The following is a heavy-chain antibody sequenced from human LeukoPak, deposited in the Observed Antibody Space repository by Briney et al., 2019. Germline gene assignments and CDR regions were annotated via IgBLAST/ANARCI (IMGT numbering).Heavy chain of an antibody. D-gene: IGHD3-3*01. CDR1: GYTFTGYY. Sequence: ASVKVSCNASGYTFTGYYMHWVRQAAGQGLEWMGWINPNSGGKNYAQKFQGSVTMTRDTSISTAYMELSRLRSDDTAVYYCARADYDFWSGYPMGYMDVWGKGTTVTVSS. J-gene: IGHJ6*03. CDR2: INPNSGGK. V-gene: IGHV1-2*02. CDR3: ARADYDFWSGYPMGYMDV.